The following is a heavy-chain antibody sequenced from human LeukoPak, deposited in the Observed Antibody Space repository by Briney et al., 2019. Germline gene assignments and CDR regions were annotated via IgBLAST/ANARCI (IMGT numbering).Heavy chain of an antibody. CDR3: ARVSAIWSGYYRDY. CDR2: IKQDGSET. CDR1: GFTFSNYW. V-gene: IGHV3-7*04. J-gene: IGHJ4*02. Sequence: PGGSLRLSCAASGFTFSNYWLSWVRQAPGKGLEWVANIKQDGSETYYVDSVKGRFIVSRDNAKNSLYLHMSSLRADDTAVYYCARVSAIWSGYYRDYWGQGTLVTFSS. D-gene: IGHD3-3*01.